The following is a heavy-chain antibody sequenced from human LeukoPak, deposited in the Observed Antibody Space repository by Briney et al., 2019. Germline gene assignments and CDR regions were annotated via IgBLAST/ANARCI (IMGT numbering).Heavy chain of an antibody. CDR1: GVSFSGYY. V-gene: IGHV4-34*01. Sequence: SETLSLTCAVYGVSFSGYYWSWIRQPPGKGLEWIGEINHSGSTNYNPSLKSRVTISVDTSKNQFSLKLSSVTAADTAVYYCARGRDDYSNFDWFDPWGQGTLVTVSS. J-gene: IGHJ5*02. CDR3: ARGRDDYSNFDWFDP. D-gene: IGHD4-11*01. CDR2: INHSGST.